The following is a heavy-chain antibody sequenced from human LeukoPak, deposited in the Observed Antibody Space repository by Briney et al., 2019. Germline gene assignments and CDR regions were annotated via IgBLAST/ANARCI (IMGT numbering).Heavy chain of an antibody. Sequence: KTSETLSLTCTVSGGSISSYYWSWIRQPPGKGLEWIGYIYYSGSTNYNPSLKSRVTISVDTSKNQFSLKLSSVTAADTAVYYCAGLRGYSYGHISWGQGTLVTVSS. CDR3: AGLRGYSYGHIS. CDR1: GGSISSYY. J-gene: IGHJ5*02. V-gene: IGHV4-59*01. D-gene: IGHD5-18*01. CDR2: IYYSGST.